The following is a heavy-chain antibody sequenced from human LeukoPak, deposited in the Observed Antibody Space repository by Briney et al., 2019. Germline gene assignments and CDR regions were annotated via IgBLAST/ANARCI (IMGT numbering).Heavy chain of an antibody. CDR1: EFTVNSNY. V-gene: IGHV3-66*01. J-gene: IGHJ3*02. CDR3: ASRTKVTDADGFDI. D-gene: IGHD4-17*01. Sequence: PGGSLRLSCAASEFTVNSNYMIWVRQAPGKGLEWVSLIYSGGSTYNADSVKDRFTISRDNSKNTVYLQMNSLRAEDTAVYYCASRTKVTDADGFDIWGQGKKVTGSS. CDR2: IYSGGST.